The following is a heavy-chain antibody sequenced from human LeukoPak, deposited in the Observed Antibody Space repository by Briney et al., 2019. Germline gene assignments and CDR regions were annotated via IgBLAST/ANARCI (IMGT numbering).Heavy chain of an antibody. V-gene: IGHV3-49*03. CDR1: GFTFGEYA. Sequence: GGSLRLSCTASGFTFGEYAISWFRQPPGKGLEWVGFIRNKAYGGTTNYAASVRGRFTVSKDESKNIAYLHMNSLKTDDTAVYYCSRPFAPSGPHYFDYWGQGTPVTVSS. CDR3: SRPFAPSGPHYFDY. J-gene: IGHJ4*02. D-gene: IGHD2-15*01. CDR2: IRNKAYGGTT.